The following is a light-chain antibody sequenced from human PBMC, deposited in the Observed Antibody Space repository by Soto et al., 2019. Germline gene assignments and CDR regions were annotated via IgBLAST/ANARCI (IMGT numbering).Light chain of an antibody. CDR2: ENS. CDR1: SSNIGAGSG. V-gene: IGLV1-40*01. J-gene: IGLJ2*01. Sequence: QSVLTQLPSMSGAPGQRVTISCTGSSSNIGAGSGVHWYQQLPGTAPKLLIYENSNRPSGVPERFSGSTSGTSASLAITGLQADDEADYYCQSYDTRMSGSGVVFGEGTKLTVL. CDR3: QSYDTRMSGSGVV.